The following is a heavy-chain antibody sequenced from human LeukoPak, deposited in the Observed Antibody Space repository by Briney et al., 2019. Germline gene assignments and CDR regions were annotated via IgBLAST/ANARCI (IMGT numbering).Heavy chain of an antibody. CDR3: ARNLATSSQIYYFDY. Sequence: GGSLRLSCAASGFTFSSYVMSWVRQAPGKGLEWVSTIWGSGLNTYYADSVRGRFTISRDNSENILYLQMNSLTAEDTAVYSCARNLATSSQIYYFDYWGQGTLVTVSS. V-gene: IGHV3-23*01. CDR1: GFTFSSYV. CDR2: IWGSGLNT. J-gene: IGHJ4*02. D-gene: IGHD3-3*01.